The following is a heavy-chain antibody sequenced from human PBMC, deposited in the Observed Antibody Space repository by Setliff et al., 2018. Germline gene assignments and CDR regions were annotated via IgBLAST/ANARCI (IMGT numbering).Heavy chain of an antibody. J-gene: IGHJ4*02. D-gene: IGHD3-16*01. CDR3: AKQGDLAFDY. CDR1: GYPFVGYF. CDR2: IDPKSGRT. V-gene: IGHV1-2*02. Sequence: ASVKVSCKTSGYPFVGYFIYWMLQAPGQGLEWVGWIDPKSGRTKYAVKFQGRVTMTRDTSSSTIYMEVNSLTSDDTAVYFCAKQGDLAFDYWGQGTQVTVSS.